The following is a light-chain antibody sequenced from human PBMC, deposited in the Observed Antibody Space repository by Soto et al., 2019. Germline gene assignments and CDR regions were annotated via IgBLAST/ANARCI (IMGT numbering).Light chain of an antibody. J-gene: IGLJ2*01. CDR1: SSDVGGYKY. CDR3: ASYTSSSTSVI. CDR2: EVS. V-gene: IGLV2-14*01. Sequence: QSALTQPASMSGSPGQSITIPCTGTSSDVGGYKYVSWYQQHPDKAPKLIIFEVSNRPSGISSRFSGSKSGNTASLTISGLQAEDEADDYCASYTSSSTSVIFGRGTKLTVL.